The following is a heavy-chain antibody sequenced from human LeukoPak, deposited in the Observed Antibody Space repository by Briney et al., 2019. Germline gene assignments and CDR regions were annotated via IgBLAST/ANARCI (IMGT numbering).Heavy chain of an antibody. D-gene: IGHD1-1*01. CDR2: ITNEGSDT. J-gene: IGHJ4*02. CDR3: ATKAGDYQERVSLDY. CDR1: GLSFRNHW. V-gene: IGHV3-74*01. Sequence: GGSLRLSCVVSGLSFRNHWMHWVRQAPGKGLMWVSHITNEGSDTRYADSVKGRFTISRDNAKNTVYLQMNSLRADGTALYYCATKAGDYQERVSLDYWGQGILVTVSS.